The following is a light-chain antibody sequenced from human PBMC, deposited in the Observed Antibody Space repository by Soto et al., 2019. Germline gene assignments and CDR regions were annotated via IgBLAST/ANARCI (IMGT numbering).Light chain of an antibody. CDR1: QVISSY. CDR2: AAS. Sequence: AIRMTQSPSSFSASPGDRVTITCRASQVISSYLAWYQQKPGKAPKLLIYAASTLQSGVPSRFSGSGSGTDFTLTISGLQSEDFATYYCQQSYSTPPTFGQGTKVDI. CDR3: QQSYSTPPT. V-gene: IGKV1-8*01. J-gene: IGKJ1*01.